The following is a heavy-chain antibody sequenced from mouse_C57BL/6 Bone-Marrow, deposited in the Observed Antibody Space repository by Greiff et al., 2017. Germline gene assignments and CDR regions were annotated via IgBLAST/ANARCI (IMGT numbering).Heavy chain of an antibody. CDR3: TRYSGTWAMDY. CDR1: GYTFTDYE. Sequence: VQLQQSGAELVRPGASVTLSCKASGYTFTDYEMHWVKQTPVHGLEWIGAIDPETGGTAYNQKFKGKAILTADKSSSTAYMELRSLTSEDSAVYYCTRYSGTWAMDYWGQGTSVTVSS. J-gene: IGHJ4*01. D-gene: IGHD1-1*01. CDR2: IDPETGGT. V-gene: IGHV1-15*01.